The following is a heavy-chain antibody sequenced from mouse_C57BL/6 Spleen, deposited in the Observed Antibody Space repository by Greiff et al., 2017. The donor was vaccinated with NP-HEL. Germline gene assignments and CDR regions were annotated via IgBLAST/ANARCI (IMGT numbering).Heavy chain of an antibody. J-gene: IGHJ1*03. CDR1: GFNIKDYY. CDR3: TTPDYYGSSYWYFDV. Sequence: VQLKQSGAELVRPGASVKLSCTASGFNIKDYYMHWVKQRPEQGLEWIGRIDPEDGDTEYAPKFQGKATMTADTSSNTAYLQLSSLTSEDTAVYYCTTPDYYGSSYWYFDVWGTGTTVTVSS. D-gene: IGHD1-1*01. V-gene: IGHV14-1*01. CDR2: IDPEDGDT.